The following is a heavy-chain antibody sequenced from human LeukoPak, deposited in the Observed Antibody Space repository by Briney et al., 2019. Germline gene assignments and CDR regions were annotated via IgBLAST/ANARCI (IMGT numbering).Heavy chain of an antibody. CDR1: GFTFSGSA. J-gene: IGHJ4*02. D-gene: IGHD1-26*01. V-gene: IGHV3-73*01. CDR2: IRSKANSYAT. Sequence: GGSLRLSCAASGFTFSGSAMHWVRQASGKGLEWVGRIRSKANSYATAYAASVKGRFTISRDDSKNTAYLQMNSLKTEDTAVYYCTSGRLPNDYWGQGTLVTVSS. CDR3: TSGRLPNDY.